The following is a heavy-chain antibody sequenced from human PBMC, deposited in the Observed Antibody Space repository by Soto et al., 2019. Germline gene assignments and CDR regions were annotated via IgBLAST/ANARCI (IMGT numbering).Heavy chain of an antibody. J-gene: IGHJ2*01. CDR2: IIPIFGTA. CDR3: ARDNGAPRGIYSSGWYIPFFL. D-gene: IGHD6-19*01. CDR1: GGTFSSYA. V-gene: IGHV1-69*01. Sequence: QVQLVQSGAEVKKPGSSVKVSCKASGGTFSSYAISWVRQAPGQGLEWMGGIIPIFGTANYAQKFQGRVTITADESTSTAYMELSSLRSEDTAVYYCARDNGAPRGIYSSGWYIPFFLWGRGTLVTVSS.